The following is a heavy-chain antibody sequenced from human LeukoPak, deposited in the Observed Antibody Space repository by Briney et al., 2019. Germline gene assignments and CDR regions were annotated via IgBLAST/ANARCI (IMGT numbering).Heavy chain of an antibody. CDR3: ARHSRYCSNGVWYTNYFEY. CDR1: GGSISSYN. V-gene: IGHV4-4*09. CDR2: IYTSGST. Sequence: SETLSLTCTVSGGSISSYNWSWVRQPPGEGLEWIWYIYTSGSTNYNPPPKSRVTISVDTSKHQLSLRLSSVTAADTAVYYCARHSRYCSNGVWYTNYFEYWGQGTLVTVSS. J-gene: IGHJ4*02. D-gene: IGHD2-8*01.